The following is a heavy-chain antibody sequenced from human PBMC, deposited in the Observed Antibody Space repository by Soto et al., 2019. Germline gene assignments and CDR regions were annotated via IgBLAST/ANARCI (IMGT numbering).Heavy chain of an antibody. CDR2: ISAYNGNT. D-gene: IGHD3-9*01. J-gene: IGHJ6*03. Sequence: ASVKVSCKASGYTFTSYGISWVRQAPGQGLEWMGWISAYNGNTNYAQKLQGGVTMTTDTSTSTAYMELRSLRSDDTAVYYYARDLGYYDILTGAYYYYYMGVWGKGTTVTVSS. V-gene: IGHV1-18*01. CDR1: GYTFTSYG. CDR3: ARDLGYYDILTGAYYYYYMGV.